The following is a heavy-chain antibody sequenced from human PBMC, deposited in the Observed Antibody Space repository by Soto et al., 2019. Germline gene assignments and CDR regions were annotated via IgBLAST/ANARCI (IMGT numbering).Heavy chain of an antibody. CDR1: GYTFTGYD. V-gene: IGHV1-2*04. CDR3: ARTHCSSISCYVGSWDY. Sequence: QVQLVQSGAEVKKPGASVKVSCKASGYTFTGYDMHWVRQAPGQGLEWMGWISPNSGDTNYAQKFQGWVTMTRDTSISTANMELRRRRSDDTAVYYCARTHCSSISCYVGSWDYWGQGTLVTVSS. J-gene: IGHJ4*02. CDR2: ISPNSGDT. D-gene: IGHD2-2*01.